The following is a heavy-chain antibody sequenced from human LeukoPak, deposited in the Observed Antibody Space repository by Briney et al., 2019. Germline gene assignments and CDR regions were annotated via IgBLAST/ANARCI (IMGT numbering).Heavy chain of an antibody. CDR3: ARWGHERGFDY. CDR2: MNPNSGGT. V-gene: IGHV1-2*04. CDR1: GYTFTSFD. D-gene: IGHD7-27*01. J-gene: IGHJ4*02. Sequence: ASVKVSCKASGYTFTSFDINWVRQATGQGLEWMGWMNPNSGGTNYAQKFQGWVTMTRDTSISTAYMELSRLRSDDTAVYYCARWGHERGFDYWGQGTLVTVSS.